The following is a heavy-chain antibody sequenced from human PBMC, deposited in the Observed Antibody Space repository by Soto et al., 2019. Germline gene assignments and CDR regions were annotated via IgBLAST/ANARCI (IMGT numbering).Heavy chain of an antibody. CDR2: ISGSGGST. V-gene: IGHV3-23*01. CDR1: GFTFSSYA. CDR3: AKDRSTTVTTTGIFDY. Sequence: GGSLRLSCAASGFTFSSYAMSWVRQAPGKWLEWVSAISGSGGSTYYADSVKGRFTISRDNSKNTLYLQMNSLRAEDTAVYYCAKDRSTTVTTTGIFDYWGXGTLVTV. D-gene: IGHD4-17*01. J-gene: IGHJ4*02.